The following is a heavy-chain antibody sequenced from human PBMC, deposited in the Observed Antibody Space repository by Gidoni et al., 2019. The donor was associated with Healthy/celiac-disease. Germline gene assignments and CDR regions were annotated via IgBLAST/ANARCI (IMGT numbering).Heavy chain of an antibody. Sequence: EIQLVASGGGLVQPGWSLRLSCAASGFTVSRNSIRCVRQAPGKGREWVSVMYSGGSTYYADSVKGRFTISRDNSKNTMYLKMNSLRAEDTAVYYCASEAKGPQGQQLDPAYYYYGMDVWGQGTTVTVSS. V-gene: IGHV3-66*01. CDR1: GFTVSRNS. J-gene: IGHJ6*02. D-gene: IGHD6-13*01. CDR3: ASEAKGPQGQQLDPAYYYYGMDV. CDR2: MYSGGST.